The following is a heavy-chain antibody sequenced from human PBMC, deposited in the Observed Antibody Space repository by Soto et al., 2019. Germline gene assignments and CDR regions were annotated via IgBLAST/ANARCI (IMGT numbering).Heavy chain of an antibody. CDR2: IYYSGST. CDR1: GGSISSYY. CDR3: ARVRIYYYGMDV. J-gene: IGHJ6*02. Sequence: QVQLQESGPGLVKPSETLSLTCTVSGGSISSYYWSWIRQPPGKGLEWIGYIYYSGSTNYNPSLKSRVTISVDTSKNQFSLKLSSVTAADTAVYYCARVRIYYYGMDVWGQGTTVTVSS. V-gene: IGHV4-59*01.